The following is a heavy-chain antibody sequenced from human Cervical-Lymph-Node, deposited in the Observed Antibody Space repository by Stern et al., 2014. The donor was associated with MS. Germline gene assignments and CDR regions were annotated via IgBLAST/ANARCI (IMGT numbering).Heavy chain of an antibody. CDR1: GGSISSHY. CDR3: AKGFSSSWYGGRWFDP. Sequence: QVQLQESGPGLVKPSETLSLTCTVSGGSISSHYWSWIRQPPGKGLEWIGYIYHSGGTNYNPSLASRVTISLDTSKNQFSLKLNPVTAADTAVYYCAKGFSSSWYGGRWFDPWGQGTLVTVSS. D-gene: IGHD6-13*01. V-gene: IGHV4-59*08. CDR2: IYHSGGT. J-gene: IGHJ5*02.